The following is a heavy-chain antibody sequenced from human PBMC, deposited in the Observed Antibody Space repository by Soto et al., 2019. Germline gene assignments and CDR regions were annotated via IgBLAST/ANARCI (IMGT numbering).Heavy chain of an antibody. CDR1: GFTFSRVS. CDR2: ISSGSSDT. Sequence: PGGSLRLSCEASGFTFSRVSMNWVRQVPGKGLEWVASISSGSSDTWYADSVKGRFIISRDNAQNSLFLQMNTLRPEDTAMYYCARAQGLSSSWRNYYYYGMDVWGQGTTVTAP. V-gene: IGHV3-21*01. D-gene: IGHD6-13*01. CDR3: ARAQGLSSSWRNYYYYGMDV. J-gene: IGHJ6*02.